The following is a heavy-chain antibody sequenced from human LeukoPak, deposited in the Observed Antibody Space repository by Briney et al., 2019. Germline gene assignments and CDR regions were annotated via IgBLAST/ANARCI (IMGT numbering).Heavy chain of an antibody. CDR3: ATPVRYYYGMDV. CDR2: ISSSRSYI. Sequence: GSLRLSCSGSGITFRSYRMNWVRQAPGEGLEWVSSISSSRSYIYYADSVKGRFTISRDNAKNSLYLQMNSPRAEDTAVYCCATPVRYYYGMDVWGQGTTVTVSS. D-gene: IGHD2/OR15-2a*01. CDR1: GITFRSYR. V-gene: IGHV3-21*01. J-gene: IGHJ6*02.